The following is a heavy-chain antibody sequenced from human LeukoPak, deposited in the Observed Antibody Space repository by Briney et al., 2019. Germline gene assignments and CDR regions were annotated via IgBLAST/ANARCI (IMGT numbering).Heavy chain of an antibody. J-gene: IGHJ4*02. CDR1: GFIFSNSA. V-gene: IGHV3-30*04. CDR3: AIEGHYHGSEAFH. D-gene: IGHD3-10*01. Sequence: GGSLRLSCAGSGFIFSNSAVHWVRQAPGKGLEWVTMISDDASQKYYADSVKGQFTISRDNPKNTVYLQMNGLRAEDMAVYYCAIEGHYHGSEAFHWGQGTLVTVSS. CDR2: ISDDASQK.